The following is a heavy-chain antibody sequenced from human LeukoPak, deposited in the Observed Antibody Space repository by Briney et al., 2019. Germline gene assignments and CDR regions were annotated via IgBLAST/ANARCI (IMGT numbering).Heavy chain of an antibody. CDR3: ARHGTISSDSYFDD. J-gene: IGHJ4*02. Sequence: SGTLSLTCSVSGGSVSSYHRSWIRQAPGQGLEWIGYIHNSGRTNYNPSLKSRVTGFVDTSKNQVSLRLSSVTAADTAVYYCARHGTISSDSYFDDWGQGALVTVSS. D-gene: IGHD1-14*01. CDR2: IHNSGRT. V-gene: IGHV4-59*08. CDR1: GGSVSSYH.